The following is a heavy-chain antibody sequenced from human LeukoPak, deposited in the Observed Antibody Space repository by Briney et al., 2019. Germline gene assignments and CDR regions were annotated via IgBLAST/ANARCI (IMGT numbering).Heavy chain of an antibody. CDR2: INPSGGST. Sequence: ASVKVSCKASGYTFTSYGISWVRQAPGQGLEWMGIINPSGGSTSYAQKFQGRVTMTRDTSTSTVYMELSSLRPEDTAVYYCARRGTEGIDYWGQGTLVTVSS. CDR1: GYTFTSYG. V-gene: IGHV1-46*01. CDR3: ARRGTEGIDY. J-gene: IGHJ4*02. D-gene: IGHD3-16*01.